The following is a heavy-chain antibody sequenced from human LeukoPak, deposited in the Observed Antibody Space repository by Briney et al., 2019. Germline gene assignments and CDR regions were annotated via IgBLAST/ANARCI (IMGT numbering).Heavy chain of an antibody. V-gene: IGHV4-34*01. D-gene: IGHD6-13*01. CDR3: ARCISSWYWGYYFDY. CDR1: GGPFSGYY. CDR2: INHSGST. J-gene: IGHJ4*02. Sequence: SETLSLTCAVYGGPFSGYYWSWIRQPPGKGLEWIGEINHSGSTNYNPSLKSRVTISVDTSKNQFSLKLSSVTAADTAVYYCARCISSWYWGYYFDYWGQGTLVTVSS.